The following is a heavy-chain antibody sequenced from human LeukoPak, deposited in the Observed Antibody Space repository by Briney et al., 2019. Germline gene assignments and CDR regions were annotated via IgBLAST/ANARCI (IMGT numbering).Heavy chain of an antibody. V-gene: IGHV3-66*01. Sequence: GGSLRLSCAASGFTVSSNYMSWVRQAPGKGLEWVSVIYSGGSTYYADSVKGRFTISRDNSKNTLYLQMNSLRAEDTAVYYCAREKIYSSGWADPWSYFDYWGQGTLVTVSS. D-gene: IGHD6-19*01. CDR3: AREKIYSSGWADPWSYFDY. CDR1: GFTVSSNY. J-gene: IGHJ4*02. CDR2: IYSGGST.